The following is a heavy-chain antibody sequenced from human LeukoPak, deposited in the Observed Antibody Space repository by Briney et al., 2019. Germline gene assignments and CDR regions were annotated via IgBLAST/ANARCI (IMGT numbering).Heavy chain of an antibody. CDR3: ARVGSSSWYYYYYYMDV. V-gene: IGHV3-48*04. D-gene: IGHD6-13*01. CDR1: GFTFSSYA. CDR2: ISSSGSTI. J-gene: IGHJ6*03. Sequence: GGSLRLSCAASGFTFSSYAMSWVRQAPGKGLEWVSYISSSGSTIYYADSVKGRFTISRDNAKNSLYLQMNSLRAEDTAVYYCARVGSSSWYYYYYYMDVWGKGTTVTVSS.